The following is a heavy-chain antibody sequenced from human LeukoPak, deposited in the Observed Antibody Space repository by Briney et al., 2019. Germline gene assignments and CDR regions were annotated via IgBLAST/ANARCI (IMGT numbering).Heavy chain of an antibody. V-gene: IGHV1-24*01. D-gene: IGHD6-13*01. J-gene: IGHJ5*02. CDR3: TTVLYSSNLAWFDP. Sequence: ASVKVSCKVSGYTLTELSMHWVRQAPGKGLEWMGGFDPEAGETIYAQKFKGRFTMTEDSSINIAYMELSSLRSEDTAVYYCTTVLYSSNLAWFDPWGQGTLVTVSS. CDR2: FDPEAGET. CDR1: GYTLTELS.